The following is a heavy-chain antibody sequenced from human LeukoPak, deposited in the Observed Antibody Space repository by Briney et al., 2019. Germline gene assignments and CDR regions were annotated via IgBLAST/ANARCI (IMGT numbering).Heavy chain of an antibody. J-gene: IGHJ4*02. CDR3: ARDSEFLAVAGYFDY. CDR2: ISYDGSNK. D-gene: IGHD6-19*01. Sequence: SGRSLRLSCAASGFTFSSYAMHWVRQAPGKGLEWVAVISYDGSNKYYADSVKGRLTISRDNSKNTLYLQMNSLRAEDTAVYYCARDSEFLAVAGYFDYWGQGTLVTVSS. CDR1: GFTFSSYA. V-gene: IGHV3-30-3*01.